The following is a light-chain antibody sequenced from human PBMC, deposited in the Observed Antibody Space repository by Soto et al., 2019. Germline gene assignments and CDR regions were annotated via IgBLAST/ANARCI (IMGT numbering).Light chain of an antibody. CDR3: QQYNDGPGGT. CDR1: QSVLYSSNNKNY. J-gene: IGKJ1*01. CDR2: WAS. V-gene: IGKV4-1*01. Sequence: DIVMTQSPDSLAVSLGERATINCKSSQSVLYSSNNKNYLAWYQQKPGQPPKLLIYWASTRESGVPDRFSGSESGTDFTLTISSLQAEDVAVYSCQQYNDGPGGTFGQGTKVGIK.